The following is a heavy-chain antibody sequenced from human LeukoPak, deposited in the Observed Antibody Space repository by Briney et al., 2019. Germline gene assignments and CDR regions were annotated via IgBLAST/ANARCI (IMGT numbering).Heavy chain of an antibody. J-gene: IGHJ2*01. V-gene: IGHV4-34*01. CDR2: INDSGST. Sequence: SETLSLTCAASGGSFSGYYWSWIRQPPGKGLEWIAEINDSGSTNYNAAPKSGVTISVDTSKNHFSLKLSSVTAADTAVYYCARPCIAAAEGRYCDLWGRGTLVSVSS. D-gene: IGHD6-13*01. CDR1: GGSFSGYY. CDR3: ARPCIAAAEGRYCDL.